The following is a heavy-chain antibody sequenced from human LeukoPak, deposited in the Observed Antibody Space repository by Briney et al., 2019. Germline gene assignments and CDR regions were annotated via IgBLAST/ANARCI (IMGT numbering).Heavy chain of an antibody. V-gene: IGHV4-39*01. CDR3: ARLPYYGGYSRSFHY. CDR1: GGSISSSSYY. CDR2: IYYSGST. D-gene: IGHD4-23*01. Sequence: SETLSLTCTVSGGSISSSSYYWGWIRQPPGKGLEWIGSIYYSGSTYYNQSLKSRVTISVDTSKNQFSLKLSSVTAADTADCARLPYYGGYSRSFHYWGQGTLVTVSS. J-gene: IGHJ4*02.